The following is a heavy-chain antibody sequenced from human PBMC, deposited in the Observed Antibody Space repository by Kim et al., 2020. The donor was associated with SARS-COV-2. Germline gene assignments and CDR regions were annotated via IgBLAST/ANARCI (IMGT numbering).Heavy chain of an antibody. CDR1: GFTFSSYA. CDR2: ISYDGSNK. D-gene: IGHD5-18*01. Sequence: GGSLRLSCAASGFTFSSYAMHWVRQAPGKGLEWVAVISYDGSNKYYADSVKGRFTISRDNSKNTLYLQMNSLRAEDTAVYYCARDVRIQLWLYYYGMDVWGQGTTVNVSS. CDR3: ARDVRIQLWLYYYGMDV. J-gene: IGHJ6*02. V-gene: IGHV3-30*04.